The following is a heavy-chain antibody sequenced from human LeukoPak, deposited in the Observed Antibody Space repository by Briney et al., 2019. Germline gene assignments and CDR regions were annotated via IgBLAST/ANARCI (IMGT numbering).Heavy chain of an antibody. Sequence: PSETLSLTCAVYGGSFSDYYWSWIRQPPGKGLEWIGEINHSGSTNYNPSLKSRVTISVDTSKNQFSLKLSSVTAADTAVYYCARSGRYDYVWGSYRYLFDYWGQGTLVTVSS. CDR3: ARSGRYDYVWGSYRYLFDY. CDR1: GGSFSDYY. J-gene: IGHJ4*02. D-gene: IGHD3-16*02. V-gene: IGHV4-34*01. CDR2: INHSGST.